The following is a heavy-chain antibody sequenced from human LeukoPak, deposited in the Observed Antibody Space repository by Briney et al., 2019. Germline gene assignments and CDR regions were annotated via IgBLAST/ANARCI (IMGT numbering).Heavy chain of an antibody. CDR3: GRGGPPGYSNSIDS. Sequence: PSQTLSLTCAVSGGSISSADFYWSWIRQHPGKGLEWIGFIYYSGSAYYNPSLKSRVSISVDTSKNRFSLTLNSVTAADTAVYYCGRGGPPGYSNSIDSWGQGTLVTVSS. V-gene: IGHV4-31*11. CDR1: GGSISSADFY. D-gene: IGHD6-13*01. CDR2: IYYSGSA. J-gene: IGHJ4*02.